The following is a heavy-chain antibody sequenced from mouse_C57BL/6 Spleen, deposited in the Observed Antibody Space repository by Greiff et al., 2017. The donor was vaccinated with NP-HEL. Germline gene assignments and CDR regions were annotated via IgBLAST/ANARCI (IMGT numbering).Heavy chain of an antibody. CDR1: GYSITSGYY. Sequence: EVKLVESGPGLVKPSQSLSLTCSVTGYSITSGYYWNWIRQFPGNKLEWMGYISYDGSNNYNPSLKNRISITRDTSKNQFFLKLNSVTTEDTATYYCARDLDYAWFAYWGQGTLVTVSA. CDR3: ARDLDYAWFAY. D-gene: IGHD2-4*01. V-gene: IGHV3-6*01. J-gene: IGHJ3*01. CDR2: ISYDGSN.